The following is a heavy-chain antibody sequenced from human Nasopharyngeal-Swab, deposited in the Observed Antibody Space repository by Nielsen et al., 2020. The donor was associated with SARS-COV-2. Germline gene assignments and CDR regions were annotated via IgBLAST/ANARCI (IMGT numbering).Heavy chain of an antibody. Sequence: ASVKVSCKASGDTFTSYGISWVRKAPGQGLEWMGWISAYNGNTNYAQKLQGRVTMTTDTSTSTAYMELRSLRSDDTAVYYCASEGAYYYGMDVWGQGTTVTVSS. D-gene: IGHD3-16*01. V-gene: IGHV1-18*01. J-gene: IGHJ6*02. CDR3: ASEGAYYYGMDV. CDR1: GDTFTSYG. CDR2: ISAYNGNT.